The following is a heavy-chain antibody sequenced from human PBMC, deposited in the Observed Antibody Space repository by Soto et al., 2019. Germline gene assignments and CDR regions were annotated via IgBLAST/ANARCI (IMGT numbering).Heavy chain of an antibody. CDR1: GGSISSGGYY. D-gene: IGHD3-10*01. V-gene: IGHV4-31*03. Sequence: SETLSLTCTVSGGSISSGGYYWSWIRQHPGKGLEWIGYIYYSGSTYYNPSLKSRVTISVDTSKNQFSLKLSSVTAADTAVYYCARDRTYYYGSGSYFFDYWGQGTLVTVSS. CDR3: ARDRTYYYGSGSYFFDY. J-gene: IGHJ4*02. CDR2: IYYSGST.